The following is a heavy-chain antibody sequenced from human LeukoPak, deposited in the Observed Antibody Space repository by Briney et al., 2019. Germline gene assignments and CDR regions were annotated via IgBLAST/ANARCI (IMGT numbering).Heavy chain of an antibody. J-gene: IGHJ6*03. CDR1: GFTFDDYT. V-gene: IGHV3-43*01. CDR2: MTWDAGTT. CDR3: AKGGQTAARDMDV. D-gene: IGHD2-2*01. Sequence: GGSLRLSCAASGFTFDDYTMYWVRQPPGKGLEWVSLMTWDAGTTYYADSVKGRFTISRDNSKNSLYLQMNSLRSEDTALYYCAKGGQTAARDMDVWGKGTTVTVSS.